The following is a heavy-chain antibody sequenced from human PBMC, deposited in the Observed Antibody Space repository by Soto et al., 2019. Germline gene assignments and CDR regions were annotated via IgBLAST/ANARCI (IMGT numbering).Heavy chain of an antibody. V-gene: IGHV4-4*02. CDR3: ASGSTIIRSLYYFDY. J-gene: IGHJ4*02. Sequence: QVQLQESGPGLVKPSGTLSLTCAVSGDSISSSNWWSWVRQPPGKGLEWIGEIYHSGSTNYNPSLKSRVNISVDKSKNQFSLRLSSVTAADTAVYYRASGSTIIRSLYYFDYWGQGTLVTVSS. D-gene: IGHD1-1*01. CDR1: GDSISSSNW. CDR2: IYHSGST.